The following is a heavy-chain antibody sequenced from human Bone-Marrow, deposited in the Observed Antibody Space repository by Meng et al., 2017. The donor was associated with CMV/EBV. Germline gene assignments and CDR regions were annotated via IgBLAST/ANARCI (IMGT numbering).Heavy chain of an antibody. V-gene: IGHV1-2*02. CDR2: INPNSGGT. D-gene: IGHD2-2*01. J-gene: IGHJ4*02. CDR1: GYTFTGYY. Sequence: SVKVSCKASGYTFTGYYMHWVRQAPGQGLEWMGWINPNSGGTNYAQKFQGRVTMNRDTSINTAYMELSRLRSDDTAVYYCARGGDDCSSTTCYYYWGQGTLVTVSS. CDR3: ARGGDDCSSTTCYYY.